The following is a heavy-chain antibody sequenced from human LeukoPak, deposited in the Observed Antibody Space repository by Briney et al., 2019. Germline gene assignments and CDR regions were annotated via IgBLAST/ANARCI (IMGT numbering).Heavy chain of an antibody. CDR1: GYTFTSYD. J-gene: IGHJ4*02. Sequence: ASVKVSCKASGYTFTSYDINWVRQATGQGLEWMGWMNPNSGNTGYAQKFQGRVTITRNTSISTAYMELSSLRSEDTAVYYCARGRHASLLGWGLFIENDYWGQGTLVTVSS. V-gene: IGHV1-8*03. CDR3: ARGRHASLLGWGLFIENDY. D-gene: IGHD3-10*01. CDR2: MNPNSGNT.